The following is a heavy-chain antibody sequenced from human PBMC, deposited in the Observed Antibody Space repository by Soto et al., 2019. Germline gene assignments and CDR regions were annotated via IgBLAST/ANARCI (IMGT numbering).Heavy chain of an antibody. V-gene: IGHV3-48*01. CDR1: GFTFSTYS. Sequence: EVQLVDSGGGLVQPGGSLRLSCAASGFTFSTYSMNWVRQAPGKGLEWVSSISSSSTIYYADSVKGRFTISRDNVQTSLYLQMHGLRAEDTAVYYCARERGSGWTFDYWGQGTLVTVSS. CDR3: ARERGSGWTFDY. D-gene: IGHD6-19*01. J-gene: IGHJ4*02. CDR2: ISSSSTI.